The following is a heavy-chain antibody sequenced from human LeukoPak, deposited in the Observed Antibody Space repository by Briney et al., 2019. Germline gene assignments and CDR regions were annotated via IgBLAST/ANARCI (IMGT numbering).Heavy chain of an antibody. V-gene: IGHV1-2*02. CDR3: ARVGYCSGDRCYLHFDY. J-gene: IGHJ4*02. CDR2: INPNSGDT. CDR1: GYTFTDYY. Sequence: ASVKVSCKASGYTFTDYYLHWVRQAPGQGLEWMGWINPNSGDTDYAQKFQGRVTMTRDTSISTVYMELNRLTSDDTALYYCARVGYCSGDRCYLHFDYWGQGTLVTVSS. D-gene: IGHD2-15*01.